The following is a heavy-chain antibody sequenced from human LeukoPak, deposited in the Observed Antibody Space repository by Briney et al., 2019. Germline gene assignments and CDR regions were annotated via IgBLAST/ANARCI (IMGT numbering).Heavy chain of an antibody. D-gene: IGHD6-13*01. Sequence: GGSLRLSCAASGFTFSSYAMSWVRQAPGKGLEWVSAISGSGGSTYYADSVKGRFTISRDNSKNTLYLQMNSLRAEDTAVYYCAKDSSSWFGTPTSYFQHWGHGTLVTVSS. CDR2: ISGSGGST. J-gene: IGHJ1*01. CDR1: GFTFSSYA. CDR3: AKDSSSWFGTPTSYFQH. V-gene: IGHV3-23*01.